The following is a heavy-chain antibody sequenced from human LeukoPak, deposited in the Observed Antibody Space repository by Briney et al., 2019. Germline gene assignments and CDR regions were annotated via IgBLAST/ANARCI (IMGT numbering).Heavy chain of an antibody. CDR2: ISGSGGST. D-gene: IGHD6-19*01. CDR1: GFTFSSYA. J-gene: IGHJ4*02. CDR3: ARAGSSGWYSFDY. V-gene: IGHV3-23*01. Sequence: GGSLRLSCAASGFTFSSYAMSWVRQAPGKGLEWVSAISGSGGSTYYADSVKGRFTISRDNSKNTLYLQMNSLRAEDTAVYYCARAGSSGWYSFDYWGQGTLVTVSP.